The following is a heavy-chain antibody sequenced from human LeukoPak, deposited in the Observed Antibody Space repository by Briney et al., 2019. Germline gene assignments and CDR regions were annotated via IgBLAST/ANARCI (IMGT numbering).Heavy chain of an antibody. D-gene: IGHD3-22*01. CDR2: ISTNGGST. V-gene: IGHV3-64*01. CDR3: AREGYYDSSGSFDY. CDR1: GFTFSNYA. J-gene: IGHJ4*02. Sequence: GGSLRLSCAASGFTFSNYAMYWVRQAPGRGLEYVSAISTNGGSTDYANSVKGRFTISRDNSDNRVFLQMGTLRAEDMAVYYCAREGYYDSSGSFDYWGQGILVTVSS.